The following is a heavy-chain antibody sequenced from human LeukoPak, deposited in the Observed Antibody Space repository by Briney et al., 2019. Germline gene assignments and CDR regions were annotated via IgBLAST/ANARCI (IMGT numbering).Heavy chain of an antibody. V-gene: IGHV3-7*03. CDR1: GFTFSSYW. CDR3: ARDFEFGDENDC. D-gene: IGHD4-17*01. CDR2: IKKDGCDK. J-gene: IGHJ4*02. Sequence: PGGSLRLSCAASGFTFSSYWMSWVRQAPGRGLEWVANIKKDGCDKFYVDSVKGRFTISRDNGKDSLYLQMNSLRVEDTAVYYCARDFEFGDENDCWGQGALVTVSS.